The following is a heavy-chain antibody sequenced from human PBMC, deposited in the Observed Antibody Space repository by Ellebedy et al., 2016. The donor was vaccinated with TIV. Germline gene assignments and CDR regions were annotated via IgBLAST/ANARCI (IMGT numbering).Heavy chain of an antibody. Sequence: PGGSLRLSCVASGFTFSSYWMHWVRQVPGKGLMWLSRINTDGSSTSYADSVEGRFTITRDNAKKTLYLEMSSLRPEDTAVYYCTRESFRYFDWDLWGQGTLVTVSS. D-gene: IGHD3-9*01. CDR1: GFTFSSYW. CDR3: TRESFRYFDWDL. CDR2: INTDGSST. V-gene: IGHV3-74*01. J-gene: IGHJ4*02.